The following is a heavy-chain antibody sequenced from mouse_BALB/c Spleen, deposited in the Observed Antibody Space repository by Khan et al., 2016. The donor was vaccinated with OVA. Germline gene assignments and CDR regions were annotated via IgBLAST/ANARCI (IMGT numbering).Heavy chain of an antibody. Sequence: QIQLVQSGPELKKPGETVKISCKASGYTFTNYGMNWVKQAPGKGLKWMGWINTYTGEPTYADDFKGRFAFTLDTSASTAYLQLNNLKNEDTATYFSTRRISYFALDYWGQGTSVTVSS. V-gene: IGHV9-3-1*01. CDR3: TRRISYFALDY. CDR1: GYTFTNYG. CDR2: INTYTGEP. D-gene: IGHD2-4*01. J-gene: IGHJ4*01.